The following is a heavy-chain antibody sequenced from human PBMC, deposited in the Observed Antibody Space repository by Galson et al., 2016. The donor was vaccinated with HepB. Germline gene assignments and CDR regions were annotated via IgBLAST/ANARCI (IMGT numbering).Heavy chain of an antibody. J-gene: IGHJ4*02. CDR2: VFYSGTT. D-gene: IGHD5-12*01. V-gene: IGHV4-31*03. CDR1: DDSINSGGYY. CDR3: ARIKYRGYNPGLFFDS. Sequence: TLSLTCTVSDDSINSGGYYWSWIRQLPVKGLEWIGYVFYSGTTYYNPSLKSRVAISIDTSERQFSLKLSSVTAADTAVYYCARIKYRGYNPGLFFDSWGQGILVSVSS.